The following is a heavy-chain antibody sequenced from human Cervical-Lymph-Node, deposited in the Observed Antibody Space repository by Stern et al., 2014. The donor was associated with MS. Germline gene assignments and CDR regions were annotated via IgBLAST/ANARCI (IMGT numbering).Heavy chain of an antibody. Sequence: EVQLVESGAEVKKPGESLRISCKVSGHSSISYWISWVRQMPGKGLEWMGRIDPSDSYINYSPSFQGHVTISADKSITTAYLQWSSLKASDTAIYYCARHCAKREQCAFDYWGQGTLVTVSS. CDR1: GHSSISYW. D-gene: IGHD6-19*01. V-gene: IGHV5-10-1*03. J-gene: IGHJ4*02. CDR2: IDPSDSYI. CDR3: ARHCAKREQCAFDY.